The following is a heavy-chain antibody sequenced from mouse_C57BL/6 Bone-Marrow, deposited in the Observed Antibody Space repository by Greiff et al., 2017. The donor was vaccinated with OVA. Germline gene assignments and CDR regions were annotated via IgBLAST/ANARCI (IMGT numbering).Heavy chain of an antibody. Sequence: EVKVVESGGGLVKPGGSLKLSCAASGFTFSSYTMSWVRQTPEKRLEWVATISGGGGNTYYPDSVKGRFTISRDNAKNTLYLQMSSLRSEDTALYYCARLGPTWFAYWGQGTLVTVSA. D-gene: IGHD4-1*01. J-gene: IGHJ3*01. CDR2: ISGGGGNT. CDR3: ARLGPTWFAY. CDR1: GFTFSSYT. V-gene: IGHV5-9*01.